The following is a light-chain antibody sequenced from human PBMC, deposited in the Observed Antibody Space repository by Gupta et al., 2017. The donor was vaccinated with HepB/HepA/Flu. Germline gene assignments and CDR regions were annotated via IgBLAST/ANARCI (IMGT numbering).Light chain of an antibody. J-gene: IGKJ1*01. V-gene: IGKV3-15*01. CDR3: QQYNNWPPGT. Sequence: EIVMTQSPATLSVSPGERATLSCRASQSVSSNLAWYQQKPGQEPRLLIYGASTRATGIPARFSGSGSGTEFTLTISSLQSEDFAVYYCQQYNNWPPGTFGQGTKVEIK. CDR1: QSVSSN. CDR2: GAS.